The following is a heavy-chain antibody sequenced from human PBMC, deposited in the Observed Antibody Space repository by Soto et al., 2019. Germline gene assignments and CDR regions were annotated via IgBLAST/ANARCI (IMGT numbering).Heavy chain of an antibody. Sequence: ASVKVSCKTSGYTFTSHGISWVRWAPGRGLEWMGWISAYNGDTKYAQRVQDRVSMTTDTSTATAYIELRSLRFDDTAIYFCARTPWQPDQLYGFNYWGQGTPVTVS. D-gene: IGHD2-8*01. V-gene: IGHV1-18*04. CDR2: ISAYNGDT. J-gene: IGHJ4*02. CDR1: GYTFTSHG. CDR3: ARTPWQPDQLYGFNY.